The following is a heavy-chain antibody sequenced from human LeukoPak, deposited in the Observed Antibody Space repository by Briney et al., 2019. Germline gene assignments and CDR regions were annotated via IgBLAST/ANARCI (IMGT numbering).Heavy chain of an antibody. Sequence: GGSLRLSCAASGFTFSSYAMSWVHQAPGKGLEWVSAISGSGGSTYYADSVKGRFTISRDNSKNTLYLQMNSLRAEDTAVYYCAKAGCSSTSCYYSYYYGMDVWGQGTTVTVSS. CDR3: AKAGCSSTSCYYSYYYGMDV. CDR2: ISGSGGST. CDR1: GFTFSSYA. V-gene: IGHV3-23*01. D-gene: IGHD2-2*01. J-gene: IGHJ6*02.